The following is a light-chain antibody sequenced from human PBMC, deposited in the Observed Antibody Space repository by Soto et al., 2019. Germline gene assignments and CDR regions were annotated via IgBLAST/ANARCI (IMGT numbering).Light chain of an antibody. CDR1: SSDVGSYNL. V-gene: IGLV2-23*01. Sequence: QSVLTQPASVSGSPGQSITISCTGTSSDVGSYNLVSWYQHHPGKAPKLIIYEGSKRPSGVSNRFSGSKSGNTASLTISGLQAEDEADYYCCSYAGSSTPVVFGGGTKLTVL. CDR2: EGS. J-gene: IGLJ2*01. CDR3: CSYAGSSTPVV.